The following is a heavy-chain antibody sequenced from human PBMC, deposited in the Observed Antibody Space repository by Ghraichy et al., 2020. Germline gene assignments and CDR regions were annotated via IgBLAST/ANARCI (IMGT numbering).Heavy chain of an antibody. CDR1: GGSISSSSYY. Sequence: SETLSLTCTVSGGSISSSSYYWGWIRQPPGKGLEWIGSIYYSGSTYYNPSLKSRVTISVDTSKNQFSLKLSSVTAADTAVYYCASRNRYYDFWCGQSSYYGMDVWVQGTTLTVSS. CDR2: IYYSGST. J-gene: IGHJ6*02. CDR3: ASRNRYYDFWCGQSSYYGMDV. D-gene: IGHD3-3*01. V-gene: IGHV4-39*01.